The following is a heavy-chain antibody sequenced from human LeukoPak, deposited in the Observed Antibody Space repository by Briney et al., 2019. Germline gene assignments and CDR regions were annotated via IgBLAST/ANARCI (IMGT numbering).Heavy chain of an antibody. J-gene: IGHJ6*03. Sequence: PGGSLRLPCAASKFTFGSYWMTWVRQAPGKGLEWVANIKQDGSEKYYVDSVKGRFTISRDNAKNSLYLQMNSLRAEDTAVYYCARGTTWMSPYYYMDVWGTGTTVTVSS. D-gene: IGHD1-14*01. V-gene: IGHV3-7*04. CDR3: ARGTTWMSPYYYMDV. CDR1: KFTFGSYW. CDR2: IKQDGSEK.